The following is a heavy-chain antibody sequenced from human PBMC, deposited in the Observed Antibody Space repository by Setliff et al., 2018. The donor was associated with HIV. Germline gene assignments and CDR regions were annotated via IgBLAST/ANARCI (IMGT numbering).Heavy chain of an antibody. Sequence: ETLSLTCTVSGVSIRTYYWSWVRQVPGKGLEWIGDTYYGGSTDYNKYNPSLKGRVTISVDIYRKQLSLNLRSVTAADTAVYYCARDFRYDTSGSLTGYGLDVWGQGTTVTAP. CDR1: GVSIRTYY. V-gene: IGHV4-59*01. CDR2: TYYGGSTDYN. CDR3: ARDFRYDTSGSLTGYGLDV. D-gene: IGHD3-22*01. J-gene: IGHJ6*02.